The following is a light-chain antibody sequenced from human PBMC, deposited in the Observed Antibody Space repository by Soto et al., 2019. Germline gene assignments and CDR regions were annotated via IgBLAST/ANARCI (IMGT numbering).Light chain of an antibody. J-gene: IGKJ4*01. CDR1: QSVSSH. V-gene: IGKV3-11*01. CDR2: DAT. CDR3: QQRSTWPRALT. Sequence: EIVLTQSPATLSLSPGERATLSCRASQSVSSHLAWYQQKPGQAPRLLIYDATSRATGIPARFSGSGSGADFTLTISSLEPEDFAIYYCQQRSTWPRALTFGGGTKVEIK.